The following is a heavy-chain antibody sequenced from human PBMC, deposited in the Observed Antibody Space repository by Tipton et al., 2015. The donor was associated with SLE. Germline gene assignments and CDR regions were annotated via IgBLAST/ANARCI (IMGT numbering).Heavy chain of an antibody. J-gene: IGHJ5*02. D-gene: IGHD3-10*01. CDR2: IYSSGST. CDR3: ARDSVHDP. Sequence: TLSLTCPVSGGSISSYYLIWFRQPPGKGLGWIGYIYSSGSTNYNPSLKSRVTISVDTSKNQFSLKLSSVTAADTAVYYCARDSVHDPWGQGTLVTVSS. V-gene: IGHV4-59*01. CDR1: GGSISSYY.